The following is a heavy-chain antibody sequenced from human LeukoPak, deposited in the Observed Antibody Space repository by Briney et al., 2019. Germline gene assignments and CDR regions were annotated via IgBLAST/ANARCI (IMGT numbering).Heavy chain of an antibody. CDR3: TTNYYDSSGRDY. CDR2: VKSKTDGGTT. CDR1: GFTFSSYW. D-gene: IGHD3-22*01. Sequence: GGSLRLSCAASGFTFSSYWMTWVRQAPGKGLEWVGRVKSKTDGGTTDYAAPVKGRFTISRDDSKTTLYLQMNSLKTEDTAVYYCTTNYYDSSGRDYWGQGTLVTVSS. V-gene: IGHV3-15*01. J-gene: IGHJ4*02.